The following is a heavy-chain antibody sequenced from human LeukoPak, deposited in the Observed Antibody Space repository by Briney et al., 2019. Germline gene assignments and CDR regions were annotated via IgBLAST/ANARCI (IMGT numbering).Heavy chain of an antibody. CDR3: ARDNNWGFDF. Sequence: GGSLRLSCAASGFVFSDYSMNWVRQAPGKGLEWVSNIRGSGSGSGSGMYYADSVKGRFTISRDNAKNSLYLLMSSLRAEDTAFYYCARDNNWGFDFWGQGALVTVSS. CDR2: IRGSGSGSGSGM. V-gene: IGHV3-48*04. D-gene: IGHD7-27*01. CDR1: GFVFSDYS. J-gene: IGHJ4*02.